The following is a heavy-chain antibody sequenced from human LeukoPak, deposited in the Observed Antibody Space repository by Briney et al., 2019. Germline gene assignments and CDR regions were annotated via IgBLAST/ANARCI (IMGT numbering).Heavy chain of an antibody. CDR1: GYTFTSYG. CDR2: ISAYNGNT. Sequence: GASVKVSCKASGYTFTSYGISWVRQAPGQGLEWMGWISAYNGNTNYAQKLQGRVTMTTDTSTSTAYMELRSLRSDDTAVYYCARGRSGSYWWGNNCFDPWGQGTLVTVSS. V-gene: IGHV1-18*01. J-gene: IGHJ5*02. D-gene: IGHD3-10*01. CDR3: ARGRSGSYWWGNNCFDP.